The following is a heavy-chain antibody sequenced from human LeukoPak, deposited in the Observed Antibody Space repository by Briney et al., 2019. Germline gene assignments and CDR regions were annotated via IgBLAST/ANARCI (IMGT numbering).Heavy chain of an antibody. D-gene: IGHD3-3*01. CDR3: ARTRNSDLGRTYYDFWSGYYYYYYGMDV. V-gene: IGHV1-18*01. CDR2: ISAYNGNT. Sequence: ASVKVSCKASGYTFTSYGISWVRQAPGQGLEWMGWISAYNGNTNSAQKLQGRVTMTRNTSISTAYMELSSLRSEDTAVYYCARTRNSDLGRTYYDFWSGYYYYYYGMDVWGQGTTVTVSS. CDR1: GYTFTSYG. J-gene: IGHJ6*02.